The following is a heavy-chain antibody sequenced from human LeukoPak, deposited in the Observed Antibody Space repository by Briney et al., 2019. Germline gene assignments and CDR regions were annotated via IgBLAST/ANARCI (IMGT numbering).Heavy chain of an antibody. D-gene: IGHD1-26*01. J-gene: IGHJ4*02. CDR3: ARDWDYFDY. Sequence: GGFLRLSCAVSGFTFSRYSMSWVRQAPGKGLEWVSSISSYSSFIYYGDSVKGRFTISRDNAKNLLYLQMNSLRAEDTAVYYCARDWDYFDYWGQGTLVTVSS. CDR2: ISSYSSFI. CDR1: GFTFSRYS. V-gene: IGHV3-21*06.